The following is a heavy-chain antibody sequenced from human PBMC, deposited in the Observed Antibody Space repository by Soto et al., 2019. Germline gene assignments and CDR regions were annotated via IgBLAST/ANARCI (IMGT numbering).Heavy chain of an antibody. D-gene: IGHD3-9*01. CDR1: GFTFSSYG. Sequence: GGSLRLSCAASGFTFSSYGMHWVRQAPGKGLEWVAVIWYDGSNKYYADSVKGRFTISRDNFKNTLYLQMNSLRAEDTAVYYCARSKYYDILTGTLGAFDPWGQGTLVTVSS. CDR3: ARSKYYDILTGTLGAFDP. V-gene: IGHV3-33*01. CDR2: IWYDGSNK. J-gene: IGHJ5*02.